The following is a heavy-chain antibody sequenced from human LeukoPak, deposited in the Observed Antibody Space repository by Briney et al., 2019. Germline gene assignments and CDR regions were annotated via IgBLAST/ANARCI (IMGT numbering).Heavy chain of an antibody. CDR2: ISSSGSTI. CDR1: GFTFSDYY. Sequence: PGGSLRLSCAASGFTFSDYYMSWIRQAPGKGLEWVSYISSSGSTIYYADSVKGRFTISRDNAKNSLYLQMNRRRAEDRAVYYCAREGGLMGVTTIDYWGQGTLVTVSS. CDR3: AREGGLMGVTTIDY. J-gene: IGHJ4*02. D-gene: IGHD2-8*01. V-gene: IGHV3-11*01.